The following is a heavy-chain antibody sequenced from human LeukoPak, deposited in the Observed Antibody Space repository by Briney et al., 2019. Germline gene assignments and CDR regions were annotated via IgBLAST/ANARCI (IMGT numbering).Heavy chain of an antibody. D-gene: IGHD3-16*01. J-gene: IGHJ5*02. CDR2: VYTSGNT. CDR1: GDSISRNIYY. CDR3: ARDLVPRLPPVGGWFDP. Sequence: KTSQTLSLTCTGSGDSISRNIYYWSCLRQPAGKGLECIGHVYTSGNTNYNPSIKSLTTSSVDTSKNQFSLELTSVTAADTAVYYGARDLVPRLPPVGGWFDPWGQGTLVTVSS. V-gene: IGHV4-61*09.